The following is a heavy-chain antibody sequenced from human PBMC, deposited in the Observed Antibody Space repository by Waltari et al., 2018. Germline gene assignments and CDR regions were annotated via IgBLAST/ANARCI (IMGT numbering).Heavy chain of an antibody. CDR3: ARHLYSIDYLELAK. CDR2: ISDSGVIT. D-gene: IGHD3-22*01. J-gene: IGHJ4*02. Sequence: EEHLLESGGGLAQPGGSLSLACAASGFTFVGYSMSWVRQAPGKGLEGVSGISDSGVITKYADSVKGRFTVSRDNSKNTVFLHLNSLRAEDTAIYYCARHLYSIDYLELAKWGQGTLVTVSS. CDR1: GFTFVGYS. V-gene: IGHV3-23*01.